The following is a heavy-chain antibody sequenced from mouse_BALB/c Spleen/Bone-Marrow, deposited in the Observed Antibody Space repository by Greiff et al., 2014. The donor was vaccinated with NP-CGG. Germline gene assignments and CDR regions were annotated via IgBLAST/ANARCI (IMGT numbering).Heavy chain of an antibody. J-gene: IGHJ4*01. CDR3: ARSGKVRNAMDY. CDR2: ISGYYGDA. CDR1: GYTFTDYA. Sequence: VHLVESGAELVRPGVSVKISCKGSGYTFTDYAIHWVKQSRAKSLEWIGLISGYYGDAIYNQKFKGKATMTVDKSSSTAYMDLARLTSEDSAIYYCARSGKVRNAMDYWGQGASVTVSS. D-gene: IGHD2-14*01. V-gene: IGHV1S137*01.